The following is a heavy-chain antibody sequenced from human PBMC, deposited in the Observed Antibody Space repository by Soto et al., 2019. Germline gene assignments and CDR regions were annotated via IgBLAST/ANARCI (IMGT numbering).Heavy chain of an antibody. Sequence: SETLSLTCAVYRGSLSGYYWSWIRQPPGEGLEWIGEIHHSGSTNYNPSLKSRVTISADTSKNRLSLKLSSVTAADTAVYYCAGESCGTSSCSMETKYFGMDVWGQGTTVTVSS. CDR1: RGSLSGYY. CDR3: AGESCGTSSCSMETKYFGMDV. CDR2: IHHSGST. V-gene: IGHV4-34*01. J-gene: IGHJ6*02. D-gene: IGHD2-2*01.